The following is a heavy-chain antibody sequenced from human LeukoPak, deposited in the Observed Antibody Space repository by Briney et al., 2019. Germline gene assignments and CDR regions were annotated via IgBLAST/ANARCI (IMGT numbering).Heavy chain of an antibody. D-gene: IGHD6-13*01. Sequence: SETLSLTCTVSGGFINNYYWSWIRETPGKGLEWIGQISNTGTTKYDPSPQSRVTISIDTSKSHFSLRLSSVTAADTAVYYCAGRRAGTSWIDSWGQGTLVTVSS. CDR1: GGFINNYY. J-gene: IGHJ4*02. CDR3: AGRRAGTSWIDS. CDR2: ISNTGTT. V-gene: IGHV4-59*08.